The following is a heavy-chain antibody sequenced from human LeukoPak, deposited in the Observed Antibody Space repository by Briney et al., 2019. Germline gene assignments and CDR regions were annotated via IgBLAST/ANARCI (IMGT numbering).Heavy chain of an antibody. CDR3: AGSPWDGIRGVGLDYLDY. CDR1: GFTFSSYW. D-gene: IGHD1-26*01. J-gene: IGHJ4*02. Sequence: GGSLRLSCAASGFTFSSYWMHWVRQAPGKGLEWVSVLYSAGSTFYVDSVKGRFTISRDNSKNMLFLQMNSLRVEDTAIYYCAGSPWDGIRGVGLDYLDYWGRGTLVTVSS. V-gene: IGHV3-53*01. CDR2: LYSAGST.